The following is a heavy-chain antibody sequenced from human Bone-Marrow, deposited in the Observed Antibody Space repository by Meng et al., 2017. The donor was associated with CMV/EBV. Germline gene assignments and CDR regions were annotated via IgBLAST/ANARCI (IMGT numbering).Heavy chain of an antibody. D-gene: IGHD1-1*01. J-gene: IGHJ6*02. V-gene: IGHV3-7*01. CDR2: IKQDGSEK. CDR3: ARAPSRYPYYYYGMDV. CDR1: GFTFSSYW. Sequence: GESLKISCAASGFTFSSYWMSWARQAPGKGLEWVANIKQDGSEKYYVDSVKGRFTISRDNAKNSLYLQMNSLRAEDTAVYYCARAPSRYPYYYYGMDVWGQGTTVTVSS.